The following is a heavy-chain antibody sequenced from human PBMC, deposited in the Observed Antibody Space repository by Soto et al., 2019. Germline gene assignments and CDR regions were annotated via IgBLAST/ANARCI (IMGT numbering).Heavy chain of an antibody. CDR3: ARSNYGGNSNWFDP. Sequence: SETLSLTCTVSGGSISSYYWSWIRQPPGKGLEWIGYIYYSGSTNYNPSLKSRVTISVDTSKNQFSLKLSSVTAADTAVYYCARSNYGGNSNWFDPWGQGTLVTVSS. V-gene: IGHV4-59*01. D-gene: IGHD2-21*02. CDR1: GGSISSYY. J-gene: IGHJ5*02. CDR2: IYYSGST.